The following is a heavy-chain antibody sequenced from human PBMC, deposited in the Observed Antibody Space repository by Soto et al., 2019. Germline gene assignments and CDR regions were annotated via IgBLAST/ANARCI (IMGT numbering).Heavy chain of an antibody. CDR1: GYTFTTFG. D-gene: IGHD2-15*01. V-gene: IGHV1-18*01. Sequence: QVKLVQSGAEVKPPGASVKVSCKASGYTFTTFGISWVRQAPGQGLEWMGWTSTNNGDTYYAPRFQGRVTVTKDTSTRTAYMELRSLGSDDTAVYYCGREYCRGGRCYSPDYWGQGTLVTVSS. CDR3: GREYCRGGRCYSPDY. J-gene: IGHJ4*02. CDR2: TSTNNGDT.